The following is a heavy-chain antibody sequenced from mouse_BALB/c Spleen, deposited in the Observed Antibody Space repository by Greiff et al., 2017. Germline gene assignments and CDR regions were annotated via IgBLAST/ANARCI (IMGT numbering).Heavy chain of an antibody. J-gene: IGHJ2*01. CDR2: ISNGGGST. D-gene: IGHD1-1*01. CDR1: GFTFSSYT. V-gene: IGHV5-12-2*01. CDR3: ARHSITTVVVDY. Sequence: EVQLVESGGGLVQPGGSLKLSCAASGFTFSSYTMSWVRQTPEKRLEWVAYISNGGGSTYYPDTVKGRFTISRDNAKNTLYLQMSSLKSEDTAMYYCARHSITTVVVDYWGQGTTLTVSS.